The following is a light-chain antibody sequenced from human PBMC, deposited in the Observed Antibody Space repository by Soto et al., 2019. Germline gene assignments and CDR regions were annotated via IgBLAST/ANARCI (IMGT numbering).Light chain of an antibody. Sequence: HSVLTQPPSASGTPGQRVTISCSGSSSNIGSNTVNWYQQLPGTAHKLLIYGNNQRPSGVPDRFSGSKSGTSASLAISGLQSEDESDYYCAAWDGSSTGFLFGTGTKVTV. CDR1: SSNIGSNT. CDR3: AAWDGSSTGFL. V-gene: IGLV1-44*01. J-gene: IGLJ1*01. CDR2: GNN.